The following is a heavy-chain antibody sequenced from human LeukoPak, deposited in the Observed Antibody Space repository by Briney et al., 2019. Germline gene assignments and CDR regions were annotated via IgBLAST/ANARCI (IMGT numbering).Heavy chain of an antibody. CDR1: GFTFSNYG. Sequence: PGRSLRLSCAASGFTFSNYGMHWVRQAPGKGLEWVAVISYDGSNKYYADFAKGRFTISRDNSKNTLYLQMNSLRAEDTAVYYCAKVEGFGELFFDYWGQGTLVTVSS. CDR2: ISYDGSNK. CDR3: AKVEGFGELFFDY. J-gene: IGHJ4*02. V-gene: IGHV3-30*18. D-gene: IGHD3-10*01.